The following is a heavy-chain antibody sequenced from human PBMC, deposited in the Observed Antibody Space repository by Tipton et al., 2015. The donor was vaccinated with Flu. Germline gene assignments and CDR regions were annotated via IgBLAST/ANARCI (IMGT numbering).Heavy chain of an antibody. CDR1: GGSFSGYY. V-gene: IGHV4-34*01. D-gene: IGHD2/OR15-2a*01. Sequence: LRLSCAVYGGSFSGYYWSWIRQPPGKGLEWIGEINHSGSTNYNPSLKSRVTISVDTSKNQFSLKLSSVTAADTAVYYCARGYLSGAFDIWGQVTMVTVSS. CDR3: ARGYLSGAFDI. CDR2: INHSGST. J-gene: IGHJ3*02.